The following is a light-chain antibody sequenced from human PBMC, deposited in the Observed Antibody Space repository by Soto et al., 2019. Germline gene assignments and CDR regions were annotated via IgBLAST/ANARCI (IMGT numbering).Light chain of an antibody. V-gene: IGKV3-15*01. CDR2: GAS. J-gene: IGKJ5*01. Sequence: EIVMTHSPATLSVSPGERATLSCRASQSVSSNLAWYQQKPGQAPRLLIYGASTRATGIPARFSGSGSGTEFTLTISSLQSEDFAVYSCQQYNNWPFSITLGQGTRLEIK. CDR3: QQYNNWPFSIT. CDR1: QSVSSN.